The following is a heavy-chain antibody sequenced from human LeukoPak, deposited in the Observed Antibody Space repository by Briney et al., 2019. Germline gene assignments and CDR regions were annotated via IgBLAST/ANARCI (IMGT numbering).Heavy chain of an antibody. J-gene: IGHJ4*02. CDR1: GFSFSDYY. CDR2: ISSGGNTI. V-gene: IGHV3-11*01. Sequence: GGSLRLSCAASGFSFSDYYMTWIRQSPGKGLEWVSYISSGGNTIYYADSVKGRFTISRDNAKNSLYLEMNSLRVEDTAVYYCARDRRDGYNRFDYWGQGTLVTVSS. CDR3: ARDRRDGYNRFDY. D-gene: IGHD5-24*01.